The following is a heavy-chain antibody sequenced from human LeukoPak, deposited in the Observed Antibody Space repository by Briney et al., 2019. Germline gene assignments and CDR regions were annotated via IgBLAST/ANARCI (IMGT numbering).Heavy chain of an antibody. Sequence: AGGSLRLSCAASGFTFTTYAMNWVRQAPGRGLEWVSSISSNIRYIYYADSLKGRFTVSRDHAQNSVYLQMDSPRVEDTAVYYCARGFSGDSNFDYWGQGTLVTVSS. CDR3: ARGFSGDSNFDY. D-gene: IGHD4-17*01. CDR1: GFTFTTYA. CDR2: ISSNIRYI. V-gene: IGHV3-21*01. J-gene: IGHJ4*02.